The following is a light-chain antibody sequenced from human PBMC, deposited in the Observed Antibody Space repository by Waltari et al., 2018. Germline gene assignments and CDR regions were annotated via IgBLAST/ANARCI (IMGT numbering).Light chain of an antibody. J-gene: IGKJ3*01. V-gene: IGKV1-27*01. Sequence: DIQMTQSPPSLSASVGDRVTTTCRASQGIANYLAWYQQKPGTVPKLLIYTASTLQSGVPSRFSGSGSAADFTLTISSLQPEDAATYYCQNYNSAPFTFGPGTRVDIK. CDR3: QNYNSAPFT. CDR1: QGIANY. CDR2: TAS.